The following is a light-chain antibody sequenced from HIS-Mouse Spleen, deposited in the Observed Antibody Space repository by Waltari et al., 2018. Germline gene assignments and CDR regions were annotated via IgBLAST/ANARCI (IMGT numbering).Light chain of an antibody. CDR3: AAWDDSLNGPV. J-gene: IGLJ3*02. CDR1: SPNIGSNT. V-gene: IGLV1-44*01. CDR2: SNN. Sequence: QSVLTQPPSASGTPGQRVTIPWSGSSPNIGSNTVNWYQQLPGTAPKLLIYSNNQRPSGVPDRFSGSKSGTSASLAISGLQSEDEADYYCAAWDDSLNGPVFGGGTKLTVL.